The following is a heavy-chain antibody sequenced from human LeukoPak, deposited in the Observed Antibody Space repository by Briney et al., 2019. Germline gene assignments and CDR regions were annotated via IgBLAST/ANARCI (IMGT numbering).Heavy chain of an antibody. CDR1: GYTFTSNH. D-gene: IGHD6-6*01. J-gene: IGHJ4*02. CDR3: AKIAARDTGEGY. Sequence: ASVKVSCKASGYTFTSNHIHWVRQAPGQGLEWMGVINPSGDSTSYAPKFQGRVTVTRDTSTSTVYMELSSLRSEDTSIYYYAKIAARDTGEGYWGQGTPVTVSS. V-gene: IGHV1-46*01. CDR2: INPSGDST.